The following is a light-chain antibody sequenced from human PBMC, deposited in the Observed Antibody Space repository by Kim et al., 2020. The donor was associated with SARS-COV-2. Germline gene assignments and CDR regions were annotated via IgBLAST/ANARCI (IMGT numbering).Light chain of an antibody. V-gene: IGLV1-40*01. CDR1: SSNIGARYD. Sequence: QSVLKQPPSVSGAPGQRVTISCTGSSSNIGARYDVHWYQQLPGTAPKLLIYANDKRPSGVPDRFSGSKSGTSASLAITGLQAEDEADYYCQSYDGSLSGFVFGSGTKVTVL. J-gene: IGLJ1*01. CDR2: AND. CDR3: QSYDGSLSGFV.